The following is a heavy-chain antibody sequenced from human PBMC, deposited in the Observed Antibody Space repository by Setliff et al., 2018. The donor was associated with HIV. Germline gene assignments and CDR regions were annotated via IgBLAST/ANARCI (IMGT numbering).Heavy chain of an antibody. Sequence: GGSLRLSCAAFGFTFSSYGMSWVRQAPGKGLEWVSTISGRDGRKYYADSVKGRFTISRDSSKNTLYLQMNSLRAEDTAVYYCAQAQTSVSGSYYQYLQHWGQGTLVTVS. V-gene: IGHV3-23*01. CDR2: ISGRDGRK. CDR3: AQAQTSVSGSYYQYLQH. CDR1: GFTFSSYG. J-gene: IGHJ1*01. D-gene: IGHD3-10*01.